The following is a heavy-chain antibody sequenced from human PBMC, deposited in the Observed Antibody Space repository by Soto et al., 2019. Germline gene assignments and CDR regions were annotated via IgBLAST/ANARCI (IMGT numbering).Heavy chain of an antibody. J-gene: IGHJ6*03. CDR3: AKSWNPASSYYYYYYMDV. CDR2: TYYRSKWYN. V-gene: IGHV6-1*01. CDR1: GDSVSSNSAA. Sequence: SQTLSLTCAISGDSVSSNSAAWNWIRQSPSRGLEWLGRTYYRSKWYNDYAVSVKSRITINPDTSKNQFSLQLNSVTPADRVLYYGAKSWNPASSYYYYYYMDVWGKGTTVTVSS. D-gene: IGHD1-1*01.